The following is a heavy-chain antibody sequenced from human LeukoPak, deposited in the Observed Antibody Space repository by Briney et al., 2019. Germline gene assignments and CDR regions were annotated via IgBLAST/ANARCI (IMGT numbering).Heavy chain of an antibody. CDR3: ARVTAMVTYFDY. D-gene: IGHD5-18*01. J-gene: IGHJ4*02. V-gene: IGHV3-30*04. Sequence: PGGSLRLSCAASGFTFSSYAMHWVRQAPGKRLEWVAVISYNGSNKYYADSVKGRFTISRDNSKNTLYLQMNSLGAEDTAVYYCARVTAMVTYFDYWGQGTLVTVSS. CDR2: ISYNGSNK. CDR1: GFTFSSYA.